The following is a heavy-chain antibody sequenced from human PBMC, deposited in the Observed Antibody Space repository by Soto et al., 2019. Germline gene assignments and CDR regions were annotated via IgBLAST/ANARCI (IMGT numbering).Heavy chain of an antibody. CDR2: INHSGST. CDR3: ARGSLAGLDY. J-gene: IGHJ4*02. Sequence: PSETLSLTCAVCGGSFSGYYWSWIRQPPGKGLEWIGEINHSGSTNYNPSLKSRVTISVETSKNQFSLKLSSVTAADTAVYYCARGSLAGLDYWGQGTLVTVSS. V-gene: IGHV4-34*01. D-gene: IGHD6-19*01. CDR1: GGSFSGYY.